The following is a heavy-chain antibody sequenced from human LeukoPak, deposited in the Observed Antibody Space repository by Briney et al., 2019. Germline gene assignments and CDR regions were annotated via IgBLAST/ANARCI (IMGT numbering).Heavy chain of an antibody. D-gene: IGHD3-22*01. CDR1: GGSVSSGSYY. CDR2: IYYSGST. J-gene: IGHJ4*02. V-gene: IGHV4-61*01. Sequence: KPSETLSLTCTVSGGSVSSGSYYWSWIRQPPGKGLEWIGYIYYSGSTNYNPSLKSRVTISVDTSKNQFSLKLSSVTAADTAMYYCARDKGAHYYDSSGYYFDYWGQGTLVTVSS. CDR3: ARDKGAHYYDSSGYYFDY.